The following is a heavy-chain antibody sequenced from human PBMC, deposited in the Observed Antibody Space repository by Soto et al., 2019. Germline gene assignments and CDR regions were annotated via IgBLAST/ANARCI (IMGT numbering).Heavy chain of an antibody. CDR1: GFTFSSYA. CDR3: AKAMSFIAAAGNAFDI. D-gene: IGHD6-13*01. J-gene: IGHJ3*02. CDR2: ISGSGGST. Sequence: GGSLRLSCAASGFTFSSYAMSWVRQAPGKGLEWVSAISGSGGSTYYADSVKGRFTISRDNSKNTLYLQMNSLRAEDTAVYYCAKAMSFIAAAGNAFDIWGQGTMVTVSS. V-gene: IGHV3-23*01.